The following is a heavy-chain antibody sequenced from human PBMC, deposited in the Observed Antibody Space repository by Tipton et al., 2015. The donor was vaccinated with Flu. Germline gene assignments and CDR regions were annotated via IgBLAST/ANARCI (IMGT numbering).Heavy chain of an antibody. CDR3: ARDVYDQPFGELLPWYYYGMDV. V-gene: IGHV6-1*01. D-gene: IGHD3-10*01. J-gene: IGHJ6*02. CDR1: GDSVSSNIAA. CDR2: TYYRSQWYT. Sequence: GLVKPSQTLSLTCAISGDSVSSNIAAWNWIRQSPSGGLEWLGRTYYRSQWYTDYAASVKGRISINVDTSKNQFSLQLSSVTPEDTAVYFCARDVYDQPFGELLPWYYYGMDVWGQGTPVTVSS.